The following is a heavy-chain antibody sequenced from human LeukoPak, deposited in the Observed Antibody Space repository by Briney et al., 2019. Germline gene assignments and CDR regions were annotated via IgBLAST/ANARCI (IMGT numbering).Heavy chain of an antibody. D-gene: IGHD2-2*01. CDR2: FDPEDGET. CDR1: GYTLTELS. V-gene: IGHV1-24*01. Sequence: ASVKVSCKVSGYTLTELSMHWVRQAPGKGLEWMGGFDPEDGETIYAQKFQGRVTMTEDTSTDTAYMELSSLRSEGTAVYYCARAVRHQLLRDYYYYGMDVWGQGTTVTVSS. CDR3: ARAVRHQLLRDYYYYGMDV. J-gene: IGHJ6*02.